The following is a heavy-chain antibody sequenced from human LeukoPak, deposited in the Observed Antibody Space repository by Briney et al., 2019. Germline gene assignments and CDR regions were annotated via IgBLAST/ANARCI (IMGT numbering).Heavy chain of an antibody. CDR1: GFTFSRYD. V-gene: IGHV3-74*01. D-gene: IGHD3-9*01. CDR3: TRDLMDYDVSTGLHHYYMDV. J-gene: IGHJ6*02. CDR2: INGDGRNI. Sequence: GGSLRLSCAASGFTFSRYDMSWVRQAPGKGLVWVSRINGDGRNINYADSVRGRFTISRDNAKNTLYLQMNTLRVEDTAVYYCTRDLMDYDVSTGLHHYYMDVWGQGTTVTVSS.